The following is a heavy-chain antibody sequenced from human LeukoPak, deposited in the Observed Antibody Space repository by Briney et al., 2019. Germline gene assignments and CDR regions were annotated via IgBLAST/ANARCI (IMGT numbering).Heavy chain of an antibody. D-gene: IGHD6-19*01. CDR3: AKGIAVAGTGSRYFDY. CDR1: GFTFSSYA. J-gene: IGHJ4*02. CDR2: ISGSGGST. Sequence: GGSLRLSCAASGFTFSSYAMSWVRQAPGKGLEWVSAISGSGGSTYYADSVKGRFTISRDNSENTLYLQMNSLRAEDTAVYYCAKGIAVAGTGSRYFDYWGQGTLVTVSS. V-gene: IGHV3-23*01.